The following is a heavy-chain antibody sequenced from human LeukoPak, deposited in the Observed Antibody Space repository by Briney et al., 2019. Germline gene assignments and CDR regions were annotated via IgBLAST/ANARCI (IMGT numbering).Heavy chain of an antibody. J-gene: IGHJ4*02. V-gene: IGHV3-30*02. CDR1: GFTFSNAW. Sequence: GGSLRLSCAASGFTFSNAWMNWVRQAPGKGLEWVSFIRYDGSNKYYADSVKGRFTISRDNSENTLYLQMNSLRAEDTAVYYCAKGEADLDYWGQGILVTVSS. D-gene: IGHD1-26*01. CDR2: IRYDGSNK. CDR3: AKGEADLDY.